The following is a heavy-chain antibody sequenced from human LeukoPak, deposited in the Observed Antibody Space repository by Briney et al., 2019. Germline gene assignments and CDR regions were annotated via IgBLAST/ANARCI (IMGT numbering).Heavy chain of an antibody. CDR3: VRAIVVLGTGRNA. D-gene: IGHD2-21*01. J-gene: IGHJ4*01. Sequence: GGSLRLSCAASRFAFSTYWMSWVRQAPGKGLEWVANINQDGSEKYYVDSVKGRFTISRDNAKNSLYLQMNSLRVDDTAVYYCVRAIVVLGTGRNAWGQGTLVTVSS. CDR1: RFAFSTYW. V-gene: IGHV3-7*04. CDR2: INQDGSEK.